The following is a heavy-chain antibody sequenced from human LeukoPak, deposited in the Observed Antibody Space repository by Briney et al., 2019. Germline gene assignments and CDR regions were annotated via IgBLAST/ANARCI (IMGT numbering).Heavy chain of an antibody. Sequence: SETLSLTCTVSGGSIGSYYWSWIRQPPGKGLEWIGYIYYSGSTNYNPSLKSRVTISGDTSKNQFSLKLSSVTAADTAVYYCARDRIVVVPAAVGVHYYGMDVWAKGPRSPSP. D-gene: IGHD2-2*01. CDR1: GGSIGSYY. J-gene: IGHJ6*02. V-gene: IGHV4-59*01. CDR3: ARDRIVVVPAAVGVHYYGMDV. CDR2: IYYSGST.